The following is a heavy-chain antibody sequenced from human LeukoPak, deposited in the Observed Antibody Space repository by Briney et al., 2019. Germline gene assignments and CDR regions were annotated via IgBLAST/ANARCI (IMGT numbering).Heavy chain of an antibody. Sequence: PSETLSLTCSVSGDSISLSFYYWGWIRQPPGKALEWIGSVYYSGTTSYNPSLKSRVTISVDMSKNHFSLRLRSVTAADTAMYYCARGALYRGWSYYLDFWGQGSQVTVSS. CDR3: ARGALYRGWSYYLDF. CDR2: VYYSGTT. J-gene: IGHJ4*02. CDR1: GDSISLSFYY. V-gene: IGHV4-39*07. D-gene: IGHD6-19*01.